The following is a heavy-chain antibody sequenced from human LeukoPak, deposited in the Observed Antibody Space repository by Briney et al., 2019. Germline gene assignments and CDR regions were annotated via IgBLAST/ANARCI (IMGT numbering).Heavy chain of an antibody. V-gene: IGHV3-23*01. J-gene: IGHJ4*02. CDR2: ISGSGGTT. CDR3: AKKYDSSGYYPLFFDY. D-gene: IGHD3-22*01. Sequence: GGSLRLSCAASGFTFSSYAMSWVRQAPGKGLKWVSGISGSGGTTYHADSVKGRFTISRDNSKNTLYLQMNSLRAEDTAVYYCAKKYDSSGYYPLFFDYWGQGTLVTVSS. CDR1: GFTFSSYA.